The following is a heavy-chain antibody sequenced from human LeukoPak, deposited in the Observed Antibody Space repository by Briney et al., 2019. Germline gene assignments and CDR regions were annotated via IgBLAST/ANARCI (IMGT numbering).Heavy chain of an antibody. CDR3: ARLTRDSFDY. CDR1: GGSFSGYY. V-gene: IGHV4-34*01. Sequence: SETLSLTCAVYGGSFSGYYWSWIRQPPGKGLEWIGEINHSGSTNYNPSLKSRVTISVDTSKNQFSLKLSSVTAADTAVYYCARLTRDSFDYWGQGTLVTVSS. J-gene: IGHJ4*02. CDR2: INHSGST. D-gene: IGHD2-21*02.